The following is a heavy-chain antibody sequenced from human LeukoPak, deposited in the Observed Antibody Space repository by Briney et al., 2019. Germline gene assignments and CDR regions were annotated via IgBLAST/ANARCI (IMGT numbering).Heavy chain of an antibody. CDR2: IRYDGSNK. Sequence: GGSLRLSCAASGFTFSSYGMHWVRQAPGKGLEWVAFIRYDGSNKYYADSVKGRFTISRDNSKNTLYLQMNSLRAEDTAVYYCAKDMCSSTGCLDALDIWGQGTMVTVPS. V-gene: IGHV3-30*02. CDR1: GFTFSSYG. D-gene: IGHD2-2*01. J-gene: IGHJ3*02. CDR3: AKDMCSSTGCLDALDI.